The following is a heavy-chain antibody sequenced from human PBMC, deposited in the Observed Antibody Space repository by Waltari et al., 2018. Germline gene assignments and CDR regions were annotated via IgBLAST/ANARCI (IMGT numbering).Heavy chain of an antibody. CDR1: GFTCSSYE. CDR2: ISSSGSTI. CDR3: ARDRVGSYDPALGAEYFQH. D-gene: IGHD3-22*01. Sequence: EVQLVESGGGLVQPGGSLRLSCAASGFTCSSYEMNWVRQAPGKGLEWVSYISSSGSTIYYADSVKGRFTISRDNAKNSLYLQMNSLRAEDTAVYYCARDRVGSYDPALGAEYFQHWGQGTLVTVSS. J-gene: IGHJ1*01. V-gene: IGHV3-48*03.